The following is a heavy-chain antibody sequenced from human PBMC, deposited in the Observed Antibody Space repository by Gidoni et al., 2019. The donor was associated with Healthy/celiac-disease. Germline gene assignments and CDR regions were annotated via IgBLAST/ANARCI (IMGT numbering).Heavy chain of an antibody. CDR3: ARDNYYGSGPSDY. CDR2: ISSSSSYI. CDR1: GFTFSSYS. J-gene: IGHJ4*02. Sequence: EVQLVESGGGLVKPGGSMSLSCAASGFTFSSYSMNWVRQAPGKGLEWVSSISSSSSYIYYADSVKGRFTISRDNAKNSLYLQMNSLRAEDTAVYYCARDNYYGSGPSDYWGQGTLVTVSS. V-gene: IGHV3-21*01. D-gene: IGHD3-10*01.